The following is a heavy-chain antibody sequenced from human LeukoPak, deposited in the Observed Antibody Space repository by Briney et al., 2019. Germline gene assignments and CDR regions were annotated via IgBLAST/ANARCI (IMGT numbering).Heavy chain of an antibody. V-gene: IGHV1-2*04. CDR3: ARDSGGYGMDV. CDR2: INPNSGGT. CDR1: GYTFTGYY. D-gene: IGHD3-10*01. J-gene: IGHJ6*02. Sequence: ASVTVSCTASGYTFTGYYMHWVRQAPGQGLEWMGWINPNSGGTNYAQKFQGWVTMTRDTSISTAYMELSRLRSDDTAVYYCARDSGGYGMDVWGQGTTVTVSS.